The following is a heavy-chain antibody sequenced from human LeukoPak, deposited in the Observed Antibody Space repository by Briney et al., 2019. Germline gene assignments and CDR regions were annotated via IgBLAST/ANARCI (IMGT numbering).Heavy chain of an antibody. CDR1: GGSISSSSYY. J-gene: IGHJ6*02. CDR2: IYYSGST. CDR3: ARHADIVVGGMDV. Sequence: NPSETLSLTCTVSGGSISSSSYYWGWIRQPPGKGLEWIGSIYYSGSTNYNPSLKSRVTISVDTSKNQFSLKLSSVTAADTAVYYCARHADIVVGGMDVWGQGTTVTVSS. V-gene: IGHV4-39*01. D-gene: IGHD2-15*01.